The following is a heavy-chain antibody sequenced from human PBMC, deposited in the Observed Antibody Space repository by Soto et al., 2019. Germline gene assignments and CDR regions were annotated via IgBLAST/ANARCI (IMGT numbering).Heavy chain of an antibody. J-gene: IGHJ6*02. Sequence: SXTLSLKCAVYGASLTGYSWSWILQPPGKGLEWIGEINNSGSTNYNPSLKSRVTISVDTSKNQFSLKLSSVTAADTAVYYCARAGYSYGFCGMDVWGQGTTVTVSS. CDR2: INNSGST. CDR3: ARAGYSYGFCGMDV. V-gene: IGHV4-34*01. D-gene: IGHD5-18*01. CDR1: GASLTGYS.